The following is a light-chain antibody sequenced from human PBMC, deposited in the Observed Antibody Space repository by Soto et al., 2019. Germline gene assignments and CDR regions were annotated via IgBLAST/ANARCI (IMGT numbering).Light chain of an antibody. CDR2: EVA. J-gene: IGLJ2*01. Sequence: QSVLTQPPSASGSPGQSVTISCTGTSRDVGGYDLVSWYQQHPGKAPKLILYEVAKPPSGVPARFSGSKSGNTASLTVSGLQADDESDYYCSSFAGNNNLFGGGTKVTVL. CDR1: SRDVGGYDL. CDR3: SSFAGNNNL. V-gene: IGLV2-8*01.